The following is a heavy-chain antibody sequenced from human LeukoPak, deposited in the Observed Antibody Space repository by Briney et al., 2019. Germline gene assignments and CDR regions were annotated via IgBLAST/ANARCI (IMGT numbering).Heavy chain of an antibody. CDR3: ARALRGYDSNYFDY. Sequence: GGSLRLSCAAPGFTFSSYDMHWVRQATGKGLEWVSAIGTAGDTYYPGSVKGRFTISRENAKNSLYLQMNSLRAGDTAVYYCARALRGYDSNYFDYWGQGTLVTVSS. J-gene: IGHJ4*02. D-gene: IGHD5-12*01. CDR2: IGTAGDT. V-gene: IGHV3-13*01. CDR1: GFTFSSYD.